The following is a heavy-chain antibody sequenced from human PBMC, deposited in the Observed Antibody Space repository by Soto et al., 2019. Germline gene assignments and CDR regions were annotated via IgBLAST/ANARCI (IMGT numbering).Heavy chain of an antibody. D-gene: IGHD3-3*01. V-gene: IGHV4-4*02. Sequence: QVQLQEAGPGVVQPSGTLSLTCSVSGDSISSFNWWTWVRQSPGKGLEWIGETIYGGGGTNYNPSLQTRVTISLDLSQNQFSLNMTSVTAADPAIYYCACFGHSYKIDFWGQGTLVAVSS. J-gene: IGHJ4*02. CDR2: IYGGGGT. CDR3: ACFGHSYKIDF. CDR1: GDSISSFNW.